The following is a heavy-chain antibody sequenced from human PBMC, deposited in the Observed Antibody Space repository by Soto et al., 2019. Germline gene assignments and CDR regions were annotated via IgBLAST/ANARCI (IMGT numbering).Heavy chain of an antibody. CDR2: IIPIFGTA. CDR3: ASQYGSGSHYYYYGMDV. D-gene: IGHD3-10*01. J-gene: IGHJ6*02. Sequence: SVKVSCKASGGTFSSCAISWVRQAPGQGLEWMGGIIPIFGTANYAQKFQGRVTITADESTSTAYMELSSLRSEDTAVYYCASQYGSGSHYYYYGMDVWGQGTTVTVSS. V-gene: IGHV1-69*13. CDR1: GGTFSSCA.